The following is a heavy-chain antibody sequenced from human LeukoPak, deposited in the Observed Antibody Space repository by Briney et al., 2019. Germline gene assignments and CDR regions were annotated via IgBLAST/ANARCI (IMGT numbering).Heavy chain of an antibody. CDR1: GGSISSYY. Sequence: PSETLSLTCTVSGGSISSYYWSWIRQPPGKGLEWIGYIYYSGSTNYNPSLKSRVTISVDTSKNQFSLKLSSVTAADTAVYYCARGRGRNYYGMDVWGQGTTVTVSS. D-gene: IGHD3-10*01. V-gene: IGHV4-59*12. CDR2: IYYSGST. J-gene: IGHJ6*02. CDR3: ARGRGRNYYGMDV.